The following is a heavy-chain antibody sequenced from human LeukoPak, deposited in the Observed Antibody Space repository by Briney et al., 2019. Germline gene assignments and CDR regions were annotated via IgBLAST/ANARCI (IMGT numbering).Heavy chain of an antibody. V-gene: IGHV3-53*01. Sequence: PGGSLRLSCAASGFTVIGNYMNWVRQAPGKGLEWVSIIHRDGSTYYSDYVKGRFTISRDYSKNTLFLHLSSLRADDTAVYYCARDPRASTVTGYLWAFDIWGQGTMVSVSS. CDR2: IHRDGST. D-gene: IGHD3-9*01. CDR1: GFTVIGNY. J-gene: IGHJ3*02. CDR3: ARDPRASTVTGYLWAFDI.